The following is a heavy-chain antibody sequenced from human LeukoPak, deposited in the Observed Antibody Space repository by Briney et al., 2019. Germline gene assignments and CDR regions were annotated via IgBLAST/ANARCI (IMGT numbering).Heavy chain of an antibody. CDR3: VRGWGSNVYASAFDV. J-gene: IGHJ3*01. V-gene: IGHV3-33*01. D-gene: IGHD3-16*01. Sequence: GGSLRLSCAASGFIFSTYGMHWVRQAPGKGLEWVTVIWHDGSHRDYADSVKGRFTIPRDNTKNTLLLQMSDLRAEDTAAYYCVRGWGSNVYASAFDVWGQGTMVTVSS. CDR2: IWHDGSHR. CDR1: GFIFSTYG.